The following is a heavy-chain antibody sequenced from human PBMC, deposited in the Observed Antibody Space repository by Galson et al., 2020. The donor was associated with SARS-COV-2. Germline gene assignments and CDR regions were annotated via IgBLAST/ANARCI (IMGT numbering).Heavy chain of an antibody. CDR1: GHTLTELS. CDR3: ATWGVVVITYAFDI. J-gene: IGHJ3*02. CDR2: FDPQDGET. V-gene: IGHV1-24*01. Sequence: ASVKVSCKLSGHTLTELSIHWVRQAPGKGLEWLGSFDPQDGETIYAQKFQGRVTMTEDTSTETAYLELSNLRSNDTAVYYCATWGVVVITYAFDIWGQGTMVTVSS. D-gene: IGHD3-22*01.